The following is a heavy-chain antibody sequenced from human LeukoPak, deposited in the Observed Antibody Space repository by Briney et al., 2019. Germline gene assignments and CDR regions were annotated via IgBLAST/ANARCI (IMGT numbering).Heavy chain of an antibody. J-gene: IGHJ4*02. V-gene: IGHV4-59*08. CDR1: GGSISSYY. CDR2: IYYSGST. D-gene: IGHD6-13*01. Sequence: PSETLSLTCTVSGGSISSYYWSWIRQPPGKGREWIGYIYYSGSTNYNPSLKSRVTISVDTSKTQFSLKLSSVPAADTAVYYCARHFSSWDGEDFDYWGQGTLVTVSS. CDR3: ARHFSSWDGEDFDY.